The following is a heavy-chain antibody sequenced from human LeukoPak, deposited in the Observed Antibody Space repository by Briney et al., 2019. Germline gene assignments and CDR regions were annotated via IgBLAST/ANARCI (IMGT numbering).Heavy chain of an antibody. CDR2: IRSKANSYAT. J-gene: IGHJ4*02. CDR1: GFTFSGSA. Sequence: GGSLRLSCAASGFTFSGSAMHWVRQASGKGLEWVGRIRSKANSYATAYAASVKGRFTISRDDSKNTAYLQMNSLKTEDTAVYYCTMYHDILTGYSTYYFDYWGQGTLVTVSS. D-gene: IGHD3-9*01. CDR3: TMYHDILTGYSTYYFDY. V-gene: IGHV3-73*01.